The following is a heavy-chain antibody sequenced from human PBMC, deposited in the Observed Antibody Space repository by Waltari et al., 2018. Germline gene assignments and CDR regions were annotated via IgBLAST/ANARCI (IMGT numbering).Heavy chain of an antibody. Sequence: QVQLQESGPGLVKPSGTLSLTCVVSGDSINNNHWWSWVRQAPGKGLEWIGQIYGSGSTIYNHSVKSRVTISADNSKNQFSLTLKSVTAADTALYFCARGLSQYGATTGFDYWGQGTRVSVSS. CDR2: IYGSGST. CDR1: GDSINNNHW. CDR3: ARGLSQYGATTGFDY. J-gene: IGHJ4*02. D-gene: IGHD3-9*01. V-gene: IGHV4-4*02.